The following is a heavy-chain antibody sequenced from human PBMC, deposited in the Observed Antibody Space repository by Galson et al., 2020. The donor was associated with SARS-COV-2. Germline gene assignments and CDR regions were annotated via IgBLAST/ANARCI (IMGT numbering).Heavy chain of an antibody. CDR1: GGSISGGGYY. V-gene: IGHV4-31*03. CDR2: IFYDGNS. Sequence: TLSLTCTVSGGSISGGGYYWSWIRQHPEKGLEWIGYIFYDGNSKYNPSLRSRVVISVDTSKNQLSLHVRSVTAADTGVYYCARESYYGSGSFLWGQGTRVTVSS. D-gene: IGHD3-10*01. CDR3: ARESYYGSGSFL. J-gene: IGHJ4*02.